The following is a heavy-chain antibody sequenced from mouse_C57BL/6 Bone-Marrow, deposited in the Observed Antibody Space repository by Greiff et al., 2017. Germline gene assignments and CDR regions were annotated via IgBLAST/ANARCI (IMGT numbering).Heavy chain of an antibody. CDR3: AREDTRRYFDV. V-gene: IGHV1-50*01. Sequence: VQLQQPGAELVKPGASVKLSCKASGYTFTSYWMQWVKQRPGQGLEWIGEIDPSDSYTNYNQKFKGKATLTVDTSSSTAYMQLSSLTSEDSAVYYCAREDTRRYFDVWGTGTTVTVSS. J-gene: IGHJ1*03. CDR2: IDPSDSYT. CDR1: GYTFTSYW. D-gene: IGHD5-1-1*01.